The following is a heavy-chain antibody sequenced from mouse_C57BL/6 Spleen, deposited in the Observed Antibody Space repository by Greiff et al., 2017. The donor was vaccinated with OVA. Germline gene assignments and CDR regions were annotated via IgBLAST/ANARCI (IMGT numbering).Heavy chain of an antibody. Sequence: EVQLQQSGPELVKPGASVKIPCKASGYTFTDYNMDWVKQSHGKSLEWIGDINPNNGGTIYNQKFKGKATLTVDKSSSTAYMALRSLTSEDTAVYYGARKIYYDYAGWFAYWGQGTLVTVSA. CDR3: ARKIYYDYAGWFAY. CDR2: INPNNGGT. V-gene: IGHV1-18*01. CDR1: GYTFTDYN. J-gene: IGHJ3*01. D-gene: IGHD2-4*01.